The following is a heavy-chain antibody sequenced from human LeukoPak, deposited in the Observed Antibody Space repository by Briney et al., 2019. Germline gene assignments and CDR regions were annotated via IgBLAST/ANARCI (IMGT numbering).Heavy chain of an antibody. CDR3: AKDRSDPDDY. Sequence: PGGSLRLSCAASGFTFSSYGMHWVRQAPGKGLEWVAVISYDGSNKYYADSVKGRFTISRDSSKNTLYLQMNSLRAEDAAVYYCAKDRSDPDDYWGQGTLVTVSS. D-gene: IGHD1-14*01. V-gene: IGHV3-30*18. CDR1: GFTFSSYG. J-gene: IGHJ4*02. CDR2: ISYDGSNK.